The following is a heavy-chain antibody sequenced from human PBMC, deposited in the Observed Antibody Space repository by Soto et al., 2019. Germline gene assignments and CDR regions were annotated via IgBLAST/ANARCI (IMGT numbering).Heavy chain of an antibody. CDR2: VYHTGNT. V-gene: IGHV4-59*01. J-gene: IGHJ4*02. CDR1: GVSITPYY. CDR3: AREQYNWKL. Sequence: SETLSLTCTVSGVSITPYYWTWIRHPPGKGLEWIGYVYHTGNTYYNPSLKSRVTISLDTSKNQVSLRLKSVTAADTAVYYCAREQYNWKLWGQGTLV. D-gene: IGHD1-20*01.